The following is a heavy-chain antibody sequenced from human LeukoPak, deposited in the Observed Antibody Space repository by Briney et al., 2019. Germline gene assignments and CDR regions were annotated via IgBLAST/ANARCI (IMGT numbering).Heavy chain of an antibody. CDR3: ARVGDGYYFDY. CDR1: GYTFTFYY. J-gene: IGHJ4*02. CDR2: INPNSGDT. V-gene: IGHV1-2*02. D-gene: IGHD6-25*01. Sequence: ASVKVSCKAFGYTFTFYYMHWVGQAPGQGLDWMGWINPNSGDTNYAQKFQGRVTMTSDTSISTVYMELSRLTSDDTAVYHCARVGDGYYFDYWGQGTLVTVSS.